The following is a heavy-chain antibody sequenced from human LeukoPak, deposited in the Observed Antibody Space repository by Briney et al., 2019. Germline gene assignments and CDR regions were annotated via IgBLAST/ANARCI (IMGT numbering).Heavy chain of an antibody. J-gene: IGHJ5*02. CDR3: ASTGQQLVDGDWFDP. Sequence: GASVKVSCKASGYTFTDYYMHWVRQAPGQGLEWMGWINPNSGDTNYAQKFQGRVTMTRDTSISTAYMELSRLRSDDTAVYYCASTGQQLVDGDWFDPWGQGTLVTVSS. CDR1: GYTFTDYY. V-gene: IGHV1-2*02. CDR2: INPNSGDT. D-gene: IGHD6-13*01.